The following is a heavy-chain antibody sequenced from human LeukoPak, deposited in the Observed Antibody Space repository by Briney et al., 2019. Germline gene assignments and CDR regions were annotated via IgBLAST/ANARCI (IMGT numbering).Heavy chain of an antibody. D-gene: IGHD1-26*01. CDR1: GYTFTGFY. Sequence: ASVTVSCKASGYTFTGFYMHWVRQAPGQGLEWMGWINPKSGGTNSAQKFQGRVTMTRDTSITTVYMELSSLRSDDTAVYYCARGRYSGSYYVDYWGQGTLVTVSS. V-gene: IGHV1-2*02. CDR3: ARGRYSGSYYVDY. J-gene: IGHJ4*02. CDR2: INPKSGGT.